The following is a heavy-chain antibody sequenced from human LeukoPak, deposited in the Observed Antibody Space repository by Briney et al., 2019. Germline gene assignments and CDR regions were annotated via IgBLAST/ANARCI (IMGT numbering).Heavy chain of an antibody. J-gene: IGHJ4*02. CDR2: ITPMYGTS. Sequence: SVKVSCKTNGGTFSDYTIHWVRQAPGQGLDWMGGITPMYGTSNYAQKFQGRLTIAADKSTNTVHMDLSSLRSEDTAIYYCARDNAGLYDAFDLWGLGTLVTVS. D-gene: IGHD5/OR15-5a*01. V-gene: IGHV1-69*06. CDR1: GGTFSDYT. CDR3: ARDNAGLYDAFDL.